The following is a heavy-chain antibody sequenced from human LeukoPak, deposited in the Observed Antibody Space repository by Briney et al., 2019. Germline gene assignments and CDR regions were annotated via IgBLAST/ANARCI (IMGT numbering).Heavy chain of an antibody. V-gene: IGHV1-69*05. Sequence: ASVKVSCKASGGTFSSYAISWVRQALGQGLEWMGGIIPIFGTANYAQKFQGRVTITTDESASTAYMELSSLRSEDTAVYYCARVAFDSSGLLFVFDPWGQGTLVTVSS. J-gene: IGHJ5*02. CDR2: IIPIFGTA. D-gene: IGHD3-22*01. CDR3: ARVAFDSSGLLFVFDP. CDR1: GGTFSSYA.